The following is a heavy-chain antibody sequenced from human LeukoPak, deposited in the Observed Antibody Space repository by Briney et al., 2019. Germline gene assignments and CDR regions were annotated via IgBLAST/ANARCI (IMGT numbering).Heavy chain of an antibody. J-gene: IGHJ4*02. D-gene: IGHD5-12*01. V-gene: IGHV4-39*01. CDR1: GGSISGSSYY. CDR2: IYYSGST. CDR3: ARYSGYDTLFDY. Sequence: SETLSLTCTVSGGSISGSSYYWGWIRQPPGKGLEWIGSIYYSGSTYYNPSLKSRVTISVDTSKNQFSLKLSSVTAADTAVYYCARYSGYDTLFDYWGQGTLVTVSS.